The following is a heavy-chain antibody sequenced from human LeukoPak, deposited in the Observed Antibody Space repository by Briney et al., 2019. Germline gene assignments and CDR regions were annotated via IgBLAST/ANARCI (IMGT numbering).Heavy chain of an antibody. CDR1: GYSFTSHG. V-gene: IGHV1-18*01. CDR3: ARGGWTTGMDY. CDR2: ISGYNGNT. Sequence: ASVKVSCKTSGYSFTSHGISWVRQAPGQGLEWMGWISGYNGNTNYAQKFQGRVTMTTDASTRTAYMEVRGLRSDDTAVYYCARGGWTTGMDYWGQGTLVTVSS. J-gene: IGHJ4*02. D-gene: IGHD1-14*01.